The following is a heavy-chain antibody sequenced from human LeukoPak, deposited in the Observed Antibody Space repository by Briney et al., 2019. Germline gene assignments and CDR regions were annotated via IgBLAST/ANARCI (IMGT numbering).Heavy chain of an antibody. J-gene: IGHJ4*02. V-gene: IGHV1-18*01. CDR3: ATSPDHIAAAGPFDY. Sequence: WASVKVSCKASGYTFTSYGTSWVRQAPGQGLEWMGWISAYNGNTNYAQKLQGRVTMTTDTSTSTAYMELRSLRSDDTAVYYCATSPDHIAAAGPFDYWGQGTLVTVSS. CDR2: ISAYNGNT. CDR1: GYTFTSYG. D-gene: IGHD6-13*01.